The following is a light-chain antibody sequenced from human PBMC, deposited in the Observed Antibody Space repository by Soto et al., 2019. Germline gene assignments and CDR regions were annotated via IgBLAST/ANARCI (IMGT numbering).Light chain of an antibody. J-gene: IGLJ2*01. CDR2: GNT. Sequence: QSVLTQPPSVSGAPGQTVTISCTGATFDVHWYQQFPGAAPIVLIYGNTNRPSGVPDRFSGSKSGTSASLAIAGLQAEDEGDYYCCSYAGSRGLVFGGGTKLTVL. V-gene: IGLV1-40*01. CDR3: CSYAGSRGLV. CDR1: ATFD.